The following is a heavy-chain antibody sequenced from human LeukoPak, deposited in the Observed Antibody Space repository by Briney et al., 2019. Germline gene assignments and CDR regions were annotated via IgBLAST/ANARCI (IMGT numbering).Heavy chain of an antibody. J-gene: IGHJ4*02. CDR2: ISYDGSNK. V-gene: IGHV3-30*14. D-gene: IGHD5-24*01. CDR3: AKDISPHPNYADY. CDR1: GFTFSSYA. Sequence: GGSLRLSCAASGFTFSSYAMHWVRQAPGKGLEWVAVISYDGSNKYYADSVKGRFTISRDNAKNTVYLQMNNLRAEDTALYYCAKDISPHPNYADYWGQGTLVTVSS.